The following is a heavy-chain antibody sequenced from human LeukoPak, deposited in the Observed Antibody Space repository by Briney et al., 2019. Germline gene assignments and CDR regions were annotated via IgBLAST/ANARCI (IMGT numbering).Heavy chain of an antibody. CDR3: ARDPTQLWGNIYYYYMDV. Sequence: GGSLRLSCAASGFTFSSYWMSWVRQAPGKGLEWVANIKQDGGEKYYVDSVKVRFTISRDNAKNSLYLQMNSLRAEDTAVYYCARDPTQLWGNIYYYYMDVWGKGTTVTVSS. CDR1: GFTFSSYW. J-gene: IGHJ6*03. CDR2: IKQDGGEK. V-gene: IGHV3-7*01. D-gene: IGHD5-18*01.